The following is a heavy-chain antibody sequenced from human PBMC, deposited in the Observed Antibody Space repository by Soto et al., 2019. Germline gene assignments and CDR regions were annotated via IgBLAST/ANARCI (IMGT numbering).Heavy chain of an antibody. V-gene: IGHV4-59*08. CDR1: GGSINNHY. CDR3: ARRGRVVTTPHYYGMDV. D-gene: IGHD4-4*01. CDR2: IYYTGST. Sequence: SETLSLTCTVSGGSINNHYWSWIRQPPGKGLEWIGYIYYTGSTNYNPSLESRVTMSVDTSKNQFSLKLTSVTAADTAVYYCARRGRVVTTPHYYGMDVWGQGTTVTVSS. J-gene: IGHJ6*02.